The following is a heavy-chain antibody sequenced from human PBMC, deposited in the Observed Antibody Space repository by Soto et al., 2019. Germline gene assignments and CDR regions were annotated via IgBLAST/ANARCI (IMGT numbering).Heavy chain of an antibody. J-gene: IGHJ5*02. V-gene: IGHV4-61*08. Sequence: SETLSLTCTVSGASVSSGDYYWTWIRQPPGKGLEWIGYVFYSGSTNYNPSLKSRITISIDMSKNQFSLKLSSVTAADTAEYYCARAGALNWFDPWGQVPLVTVAS. D-gene: IGHD3-16*01. CDR1: GASVSSGDYY. CDR2: VFYSGST. CDR3: ARAGALNWFDP.